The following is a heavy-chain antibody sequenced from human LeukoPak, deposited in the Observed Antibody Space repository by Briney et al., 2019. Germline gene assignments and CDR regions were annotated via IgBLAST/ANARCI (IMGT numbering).Heavy chain of an antibody. D-gene: IGHD2-2*03. J-gene: IGHJ4*02. V-gene: IGHV3-30*02. CDR1: GFTFSSYG. CDR3: AKDGGYCSSTSCYPNSEYFDY. CDR2: IRYDGSNK. Sequence: GGSLRLSCAASGFTFSSYGMHWVRQAPGKGLEWAAFIRYDGSNKYYADSVKGRFTISRDNSKNTLYLQMNSLRAEDTAVYYCAKDGGYCSSTSCYPNSEYFDYWGQGTLVTVSS.